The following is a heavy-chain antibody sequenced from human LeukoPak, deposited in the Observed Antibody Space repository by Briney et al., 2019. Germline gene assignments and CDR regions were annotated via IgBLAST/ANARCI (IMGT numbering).Heavy chain of an antibody. CDR1: GYTFTGYY. CDR3: ARGYYYGSGSIRGAFDP. CDR2: INPNSGGT. D-gene: IGHD3-10*01. Sequence: GASVKVSCKASGYTFTGYYMHWVRQAPGQGLEWMGWINPNSGGTNYAQKFQGRVTMSRDTSISTAYMELSRLRSDDTAVYYCARGYYYGSGSIRGAFDPWGQGTLVTVSS. J-gene: IGHJ5*02. V-gene: IGHV1-2*02.